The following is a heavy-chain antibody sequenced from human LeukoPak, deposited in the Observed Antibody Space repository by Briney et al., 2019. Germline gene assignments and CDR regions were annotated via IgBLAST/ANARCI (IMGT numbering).Heavy chain of an antibody. J-gene: IGHJ6*02. D-gene: IGHD3-3*01. CDR2: IYYSGST. Sequence: PSETLSLTCTVSGGSISSYYWSWIRQPPGKGLEWIGYIYYSGSTNYNPSLKSRVTISVDTSKNQFSLKLSSVTAADTAVYYCARDLSPYYDFWSGYPSAPYYYYGMDVWGQGTTVTVSS. V-gene: IGHV4-59*01. CDR1: GGSISSYY. CDR3: ARDLSPYYDFWSGYPSAPYYYYGMDV.